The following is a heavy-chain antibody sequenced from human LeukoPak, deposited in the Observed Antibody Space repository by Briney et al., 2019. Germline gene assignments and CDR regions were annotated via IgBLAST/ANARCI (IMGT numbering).Heavy chain of an antibody. Sequence: SETLSLTCAVYGGSFGGYYWSWIRQPPGKGLEWIGEINHSGSTNYNPSLKSRVTISVDTSKNQFSLKLSSVTAADTAVYYCARTRVGDYVWGSYRYQYYFDYWGQGTLVTVSS. V-gene: IGHV4-34*01. J-gene: IGHJ4*02. CDR1: GGSFGGYY. D-gene: IGHD3-16*02. CDR2: INHSGST. CDR3: ARTRVGDYVWGSYRYQYYFDY.